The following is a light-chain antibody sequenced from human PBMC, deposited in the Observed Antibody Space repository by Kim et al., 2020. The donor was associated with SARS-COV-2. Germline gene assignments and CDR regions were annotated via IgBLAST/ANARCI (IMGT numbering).Light chain of an antibody. V-gene: IGKV1-5*01. CDR1: QSISSW. J-gene: IGKJ4*01. CDR3: QQYNSYTVT. CDR2: DAS. Sequence: ASVGDRVTIPCRASQSISSWLAWYQQRPGKAPNLLIYDASTLKSGVPSRFSGSGSGTEFTLTISSLQPDDFATYYCQQYNSYTVTFGGGTKVDIK.